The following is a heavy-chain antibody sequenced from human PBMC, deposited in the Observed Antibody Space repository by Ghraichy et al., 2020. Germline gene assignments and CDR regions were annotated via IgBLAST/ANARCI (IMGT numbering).Heavy chain of an antibody. J-gene: IGHJ6*02. CDR2: IWYDGSNK. CDR3: ARDRRGYSYGYRAYYYYGMDV. Sequence: GGSLRLSCAASGFTFSSYGMHWVRQAPGKGLEWVAVIWYDGSNKYYADSVKGRFTISRDNSKNTLYLQMNSLRAEDTAVYYCARDRRGYSYGYRAYYYYGMDVWGQGTTVTVSS. D-gene: IGHD5-18*01. V-gene: IGHV3-33*01. CDR1: GFTFSSYG.